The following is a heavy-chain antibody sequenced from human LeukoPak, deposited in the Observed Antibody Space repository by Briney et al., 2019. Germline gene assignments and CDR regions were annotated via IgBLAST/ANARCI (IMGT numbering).Heavy chain of an antibody. CDR1: GFTFSNAW. CDR3: TTGPHYDFWSGYSPPFDY. J-gene: IGHJ4*02. Sequence: GGSLRLSCAASGFTFSNAWMSWVRQAPGKGLEWVGRSKSKTDGGTTDYAAPVKGRFTISRDDSKNTLYLQMNSLKTEDTAVYYCTTGPHYDFWSGYSPPFDYWGQGTLVTVSS. V-gene: IGHV3-15*01. D-gene: IGHD3-3*01. CDR2: SKSKTDGGTT.